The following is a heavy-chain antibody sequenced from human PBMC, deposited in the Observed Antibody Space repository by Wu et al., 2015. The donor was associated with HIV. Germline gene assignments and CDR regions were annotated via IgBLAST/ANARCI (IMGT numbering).Heavy chain of an antibody. CDR1: GYDFAEYY. V-gene: IGHV1-2*02. Sequence: QVQLVQSATEVKKPGASVKVSCKTSGYDFAEYYMHWVRQVPGQGLQWMGWINTRTGVTSYQDNFQGRVTMTRDDVHQYGLHGVEWADIWRHGPLYCSTFHHTQHYWGPGTL. CDR3: STFHHTQHY. CDR2: INTRTGVT. D-gene: IGHD3-10*01. J-gene: IGHJ4*02.